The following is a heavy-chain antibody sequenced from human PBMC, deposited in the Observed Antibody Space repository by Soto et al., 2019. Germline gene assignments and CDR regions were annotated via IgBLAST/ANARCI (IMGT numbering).Heavy chain of an antibody. CDR1: GFAFTSAA. D-gene: IGHD2-15*01. V-gene: IGHV1-58*01. Sequence: SVMVSGKASGFAFTSAAVQWLRQARGQRLEWMGWIVDGAGKTNYAQELQERLTITRDMSTKTSYMELSSLRFEETAVYYCAAELYRGGRCCSFDIGG. J-gene: IGHJ3*02. CDR3: AAELYRGGRCCSFDI. CDR2: IVDGAGKT.